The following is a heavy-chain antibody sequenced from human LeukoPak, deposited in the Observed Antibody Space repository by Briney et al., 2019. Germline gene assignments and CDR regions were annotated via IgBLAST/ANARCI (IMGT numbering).Heavy chain of an antibody. CDR3: ARTQHDYGDYRNWFDP. V-gene: IGHV3-7*01. Sequence: GGSLRLSCAASGFTFSSYWMSWVRQAPGKGLEWVANIKQDGSEKYYVDSVKGRFTISRDNAKNSLYLQMSSLRAEDTAVYYCARTQHDYGDYRNWFDPWGQGTLVTVSS. D-gene: IGHD4-17*01. CDR1: GFTFSSYW. J-gene: IGHJ5*02. CDR2: IKQDGSEK.